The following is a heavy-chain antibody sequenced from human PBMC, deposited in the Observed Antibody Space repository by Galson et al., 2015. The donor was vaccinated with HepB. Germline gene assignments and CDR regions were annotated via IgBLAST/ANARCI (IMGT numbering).Heavy chain of an antibody. Sequence: SLRLSCAASGFTFDDYAMHWVRQAPGKGLEWVSGISWNSGSIGYADSVKGRFTISRDNAKNSLYLQMNSLRAEDTALYYCAKDIGGPYGDIWGNFDYWGQGTLVTVSS. CDR1: GFTFDDYA. V-gene: IGHV3-9*01. J-gene: IGHJ4*02. CDR3: AKDIGGPYGDIWGNFDY. CDR2: ISWNSGSI. D-gene: IGHD3-10*01.